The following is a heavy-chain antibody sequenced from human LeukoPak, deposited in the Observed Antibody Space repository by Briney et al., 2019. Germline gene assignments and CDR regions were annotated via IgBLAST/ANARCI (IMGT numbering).Heavy chain of an antibody. Sequence: ASVKVSCKASGGTFSSYAISWVRQAPGQGLEWMGGIIPIFGTANYAQKFQGRATITADESTSTAYMELSSLRSEDTAVYYCARDPGCGGDCYSAGYFDYWGQGTLVTVSS. J-gene: IGHJ4*02. V-gene: IGHV1-69*01. CDR3: ARDPGCGGDCYSAGYFDY. CDR1: GGTFSSYA. D-gene: IGHD2-21*02. CDR2: IIPIFGTA.